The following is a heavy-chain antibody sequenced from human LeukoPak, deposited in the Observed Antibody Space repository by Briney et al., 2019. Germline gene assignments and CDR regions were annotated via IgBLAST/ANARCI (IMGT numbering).Heavy chain of an antibody. D-gene: IGHD3-10*01. Sequence: SETLSLTCAVYGGSFSSYYWSWIRQPPGKGLEWIGYIYYSGSTNYNPSLKSRVTISVDTSKNQFSLKLSSVTAADTAVYYCARVSVRGVLYYYYYYMDVWGKGTTVTISS. CDR1: GGSFSSYY. V-gene: IGHV4-59*01. CDR3: ARVSVRGVLYYYYYYMDV. J-gene: IGHJ6*03. CDR2: IYYSGST.